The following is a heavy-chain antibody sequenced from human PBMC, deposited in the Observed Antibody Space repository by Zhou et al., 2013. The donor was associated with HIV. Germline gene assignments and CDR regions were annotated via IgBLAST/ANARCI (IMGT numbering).Heavy chain of an antibody. J-gene: IGHJ3*01. D-gene: IGHD2-21*02. CDR1: GYTFTSYY. V-gene: IGHV1-46*01. CDR3: ARGGPGVTSRPGAFDS. Sequence: QVQLVQSGAEVKKPGASVKVSCKASGYTFTSYYMHWVRQAPGQGLEWMGIINPSGGSTSYAQKFQGRVTMTRDTSTSTVYMELSSLRSEDTAVYYCARGGPGVTSRPGAFDSLGPRDNGHRLF. CDR2: INPSGGST.